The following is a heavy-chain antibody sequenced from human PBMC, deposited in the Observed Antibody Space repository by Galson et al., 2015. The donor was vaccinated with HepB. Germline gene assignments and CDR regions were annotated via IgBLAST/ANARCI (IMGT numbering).Heavy chain of an antibody. Sequence: SLRLSCAASGFTFSDYYMSWIRQAPGKGLEWISYISYSSSYTNYADSVKGRFTISRDNAKNSLYLKMNSLRVEDTAVYYCARVGRQQWLLKEWWFDPWGQGTLVTVSS. D-gene: IGHD6-19*01. J-gene: IGHJ5*02. CDR1: GFTFSDYY. CDR2: ISYSSSYT. V-gene: IGHV3-11*03. CDR3: ARVGRQQWLLKEWWFDP.